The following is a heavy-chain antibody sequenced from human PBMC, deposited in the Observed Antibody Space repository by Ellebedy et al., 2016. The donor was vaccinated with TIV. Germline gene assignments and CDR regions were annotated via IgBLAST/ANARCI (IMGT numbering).Heavy chain of an antibody. Sequence: ASVKVSCKASGYTFTSYGISWVRQAPGQGLEWMGWISAYNGNTNYAQKLQGRVTMTTDTSTSTAYMELRSLRSDDTAVYYCARDKGPDYSSSWYHYYYGMDVWGQGTTVTVSS. J-gene: IGHJ6*02. CDR1: GYTFTSYG. D-gene: IGHD6-13*01. V-gene: IGHV1-18*04. CDR3: ARDKGPDYSSSWYHYYYGMDV. CDR2: ISAYNGNT.